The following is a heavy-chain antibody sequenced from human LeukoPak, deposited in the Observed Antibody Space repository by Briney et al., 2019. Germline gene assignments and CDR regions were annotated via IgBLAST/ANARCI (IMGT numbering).Heavy chain of an antibody. CDR1: GYTFTGYY. V-gene: IGHV1-2*02. CDR3: ATLYGDYVTSDY. Sequence: GASVKVSCKASGYTFTGYYMHWVRQAPGQGLEWMGWINPNSGGTNYAQKFQGRVTMTRDTSISTAYMELSRPTSDDTAVYYCATLYGDYVTSDYWGQGTLVTVSS. D-gene: IGHD4-17*01. CDR2: INPNSGGT. J-gene: IGHJ4*02.